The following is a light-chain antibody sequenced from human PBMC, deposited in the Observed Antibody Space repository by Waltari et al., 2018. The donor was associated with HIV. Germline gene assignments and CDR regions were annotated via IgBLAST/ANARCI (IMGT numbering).Light chain of an antibody. V-gene: IGLV1-51*01. CDR1: RTNF. Sequence: QSVLPQPPSVSAAPGQKVSIPCPEIRTNFVCWYQQFPGTVPKLLIYDNNKRPSGIPDRFSGSRSGTSATLAITGLQTGDEAVYYCGTWDSDVSVWIFGGGTNLTVL. CDR3: GTWDSDVSVWI. CDR2: DNN. J-gene: IGLJ2*01.